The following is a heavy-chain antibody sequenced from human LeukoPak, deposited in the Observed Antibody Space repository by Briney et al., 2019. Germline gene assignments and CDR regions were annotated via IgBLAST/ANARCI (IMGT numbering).Heavy chain of an antibody. CDR1: GFTFDKYW. Sequence: GGSLRLSCAASGFTFDKYWTDWVRQAPGKGLEWVAQINQDGRVKHYVDSVKGRFTISRDNAKNTLYLQMNSLRAEDTAVYYCARSRLYDGDVIDYWGQGTLVTVSS. D-gene: IGHD3-10*01. CDR3: ARSRLYDGDVIDY. V-gene: IGHV3-7*01. J-gene: IGHJ4*02. CDR2: INQDGRVK.